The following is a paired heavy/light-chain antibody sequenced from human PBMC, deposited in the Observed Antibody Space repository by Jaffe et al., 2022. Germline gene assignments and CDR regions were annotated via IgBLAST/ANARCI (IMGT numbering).Light chain of an antibody. J-gene: IGKJ2*01. CDR3: QQYNRYSRT. V-gene: IGKV1-5*03. Sequence: DIQMTQSPSTLSASVGDRVTITCRASQSISSWLAWYQQKPGKAPKLLIYKASSLESGVPSRFSGSGSGTEFTLTISSLQPDDFATYYCQQYNRYSRTFGQGTKLEIK. CDR2: KAS. CDR1: QSISSW.
Heavy chain of an antibody. CDR2: IYTSGST. CDR1: GGSISSGSYY. J-gene: IGHJ4*02. V-gene: IGHV4-61*02. CDR3: ARELSPLYYDSSGYYDYFDY. D-gene: IGHD3-22*01. Sequence: QVQLQESGPGLVKPSQTLSLTCTVSGGSISSGSYYWSWIRQPAGKGLEWIGRIYTSGSTNYNPSLKSRVTISVDTSKNQFSLKLSSVTAADTAVYYCARELSPLYYDSSGYYDYFDYWGQGTLVTVSS.